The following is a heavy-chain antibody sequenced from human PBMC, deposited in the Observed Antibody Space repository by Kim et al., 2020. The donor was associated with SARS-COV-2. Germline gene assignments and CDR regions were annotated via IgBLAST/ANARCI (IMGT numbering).Heavy chain of an antibody. V-gene: IGHV3-33*01. D-gene: IGHD3-3*01. CDR3: ARLYYDFWSGYSKGNYYGMDV. CDR1: GFTFSSYG. Sequence: GGSLRLSCAASGFTFSSYGMHWVRQAPGKGLEWVAVIWYDGSNKYYADSVTGRFTISRDNSKNTLYLQMNSLRAEDTAVYYCARLYYDFWSGYSKGNYYGMDVWGQGTTVTVSS. J-gene: IGHJ6*02. CDR2: IWYDGSNK.